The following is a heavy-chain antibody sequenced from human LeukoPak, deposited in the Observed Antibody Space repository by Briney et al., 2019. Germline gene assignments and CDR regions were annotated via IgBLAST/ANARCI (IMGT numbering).Heavy chain of an antibody. Sequence: KPSETLSLTCTVSGGSISSYYWSWIRQPPGKGLEWIGYIYYSGSTNYNPSLKSRVTISIDTSKNQFSLKLSSVTAADTAVYYCARVRTTGAARPYFYGMDVWGQGTTVTVSS. CDR3: ARVRTTGAARPYFYGMDV. CDR2: IYYSGST. V-gene: IGHV4-59*01. CDR1: GGSISSYY. D-gene: IGHD6-6*01. J-gene: IGHJ6*02.